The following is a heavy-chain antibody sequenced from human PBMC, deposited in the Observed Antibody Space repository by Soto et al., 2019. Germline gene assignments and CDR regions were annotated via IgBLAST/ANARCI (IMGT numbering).Heavy chain of an antibody. Sequence: SETLSLTCTVSGGSISSGGYYWSWIRQHPGKGLEWIGYIYYSGSTYYNPSLKSRVTISVDTSRNQFSLKLSSVTAADTAVYYCARDHGSGNFYYYGMDVWGQGTTVTVSS. CDR1: GGSISSGGYY. V-gene: IGHV4-31*03. J-gene: IGHJ6*02. CDR2: IYYSGST. D-gene: IGHD3-10*01. CDR3: ARDHGSGNFYYYGMDV.